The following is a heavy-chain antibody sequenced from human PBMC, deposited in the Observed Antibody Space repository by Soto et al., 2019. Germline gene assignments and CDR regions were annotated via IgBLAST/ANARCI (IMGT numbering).Heavy chain of an antibody. V-gene: IGHV3-21*02. CDR2: ITTTSDD. Sequence: EVQLVESGGGLVRPGGSLRLSCEASGFTFSTFSMIWVRQAPGKGLEWVSSITTTSDDNYAASVKGRFTVSRDNAKKSLYLHMPNLTAEDTALYYCTRRGDCTSAICYLFGSSWCFDLWGRGTLVTVSS. J-gene: IGHJ2*01. CDR3: TRRGDCTSAICYLFGSSWCFDL. D-gene: IGHD2-2*01. CDR1: GFTFSTFS.